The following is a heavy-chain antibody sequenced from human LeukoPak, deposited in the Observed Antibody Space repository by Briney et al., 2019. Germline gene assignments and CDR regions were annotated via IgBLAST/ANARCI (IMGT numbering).Heavy chain of an antibody. Sequence: RAGGSLRLSCAASGFTFSSYSMNWVRQAPGKGLEWVGRIKSKTDGGTTDYAAPVKGRFTISRNDSKNTLYLQMNSLETEDTAVYYCTTDPGLVLRDYYDSSGFGGNWGQGTLVTVSS. CDR3: TTDPGLVLRDYYDSSGFGGN. CDR2: IKSKTDGGTT. J-gene: IGHJ4*02. CDR1: GFTFSSYS. V-gene: IGHV3-15*01. D-gene: IGHD3-22*01.